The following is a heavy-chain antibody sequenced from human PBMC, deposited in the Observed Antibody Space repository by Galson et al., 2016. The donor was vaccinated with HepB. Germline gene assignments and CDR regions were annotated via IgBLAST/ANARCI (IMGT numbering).Heavy chain of an antibody. CDR1: GYTFTTYG. J-gene: IGHJ6*02. Sequence: SVKVSCKASGYTFTTYGISWVRQAPGQGLEWMGWISAYNGNTNYAQKLQGRVTMTTDTSTSTAYMELRSLRSDATAVYYCARDDSGGWYGFHYGMDVWGQGTTVTVSS. D-gene: IGHD6-19*01. V-gene: IGHV1-18*01. CDR2: ISAYNGNT. CDR3: ARDDSGGWYGFHYGMDV.